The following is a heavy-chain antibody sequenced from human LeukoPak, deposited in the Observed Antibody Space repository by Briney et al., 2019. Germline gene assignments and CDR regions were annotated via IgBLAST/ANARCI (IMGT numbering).Heavy chain of an antibody. CDR3: ARFSYGSGSYYEYYYYGMDV. D-gene: IGHD3-10*01. Sequence: ASVKVSCKASGYTFTSYDINWVRQATGQGLEWMGWMNPNSGNTGYAQKFQGRVTMTRNTSKSTAYMELSSLRSEDTAVYYCARFSYGSGSYYEYYYYGMDVWGQGTTVTVSS. CDR1: GYTFTSYD. V-gene: IGHV1-8*01. J-gene: IGHJ6*02. CDR2: MNPNSGNT.